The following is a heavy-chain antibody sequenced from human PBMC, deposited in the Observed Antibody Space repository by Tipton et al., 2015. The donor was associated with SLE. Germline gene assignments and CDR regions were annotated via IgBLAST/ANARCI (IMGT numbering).Heavy chain of an antibody. Sequence: SLRLSCAASGFTFSDYYMSWIRQAPGKGLEWVSYIRSSDSAIYYADSVKGRFTISRDNSKNTLYLQMNSLRAEDTAVYYCARSLLSGYDSYGMDVWGQGTTVTVSS. V-gene: IGHV3-11*04. CDR2: IRSSDSAI. CDR3: ARSLLSGYDSYGMDV. J-gene: IGHJ6*02. D-gene: IGHD5-12*01. CDR1: GFTFSDYY.